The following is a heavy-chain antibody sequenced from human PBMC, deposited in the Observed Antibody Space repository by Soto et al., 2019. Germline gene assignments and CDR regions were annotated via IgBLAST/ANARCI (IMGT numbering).Heavy chain of an antibody. CDR3: ERPGPGYSGYDYFDS. CDR1: GGSVTSGRYY. CDR2: IYYSGST. J-gene: IGHJ4*02. D-gene: IGHD5-12*01. V-gene: IGHV4-61*01. Sequence: SETLSLTCTVSGGSVTSGRYYWSWIRQPPGKGLEWIGYIYYSGSTNYNPSLKSRVTMSVDTSKNQFSLKVSSVTAADTAVYYCERPGPGYSGYDYFDSWGQGTPVTVYS.